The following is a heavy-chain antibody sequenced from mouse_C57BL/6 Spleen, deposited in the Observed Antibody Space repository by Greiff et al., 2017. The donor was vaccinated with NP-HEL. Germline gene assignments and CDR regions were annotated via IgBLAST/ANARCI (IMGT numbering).Heavy chain of an antibody. CDR2: INPSTGGT. Sequence: EVQGVESGPELVKPGASVKISCKASGYSFTGYYMNWVKQSPEKSLEWIGEINPSTGGTTYNQKFKAKATLTVDKSSSTAYMQLKSLTSEDSAVYYCARRDLLDYWGQGTTLTVSS. J-gene: IGHJ2*01. V-gene: IGHV1-42*01. CDR3: ARRDLLDY. CDR1: GYSFTGYY.